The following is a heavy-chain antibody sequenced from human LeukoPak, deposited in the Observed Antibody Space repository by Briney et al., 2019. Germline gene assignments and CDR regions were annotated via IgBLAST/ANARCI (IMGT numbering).Heavy chain of an antibody. J-gene: IGHJ4*02. Sequence: GGSLRLSCAASGFTFSNNWMGWVRQAPGKGLEWVSYISSGGRIKYYADSVKGRFTISRDNAKNSLYLQMNSLRAEDTAVYYCARDEPGIAVDVGVYWGQGTLVTVSS. CDR2: ISSGGRIK. CDR3: ARDEPGIAVDVGVY. D-gene: IGHD6-19*01. V-gene: IGHV3-48*03. CDR1: GFTFSNNW.